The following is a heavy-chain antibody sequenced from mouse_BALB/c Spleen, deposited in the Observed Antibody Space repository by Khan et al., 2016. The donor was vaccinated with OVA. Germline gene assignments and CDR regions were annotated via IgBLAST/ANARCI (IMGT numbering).Heavy chain of an antibody. CDR2: INRSDGGT. V-gene: IGHV1S81*02. D-gene: IGHD1-1*02. Sequence: QVQLQQSGAELVKPGASVKLSCKASGYTFISYYMYWVKQRPGLGLEWIGGINRSDGGTNFNEKFKSKATLTVDKSSSTAYMQLSSLTSEDSAVYYCTRSWWAAFTYWGQGTLVTVSA. CDR1: GYTFISYY. J-gene: IGHJ3*01. CDR3: TRSWWAAFTY.